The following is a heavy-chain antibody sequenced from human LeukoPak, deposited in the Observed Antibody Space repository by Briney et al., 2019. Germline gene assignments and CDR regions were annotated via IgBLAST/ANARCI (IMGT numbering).Heavy chain of an antibody. CDR3: ARLSLPAYCSSTSCSRAAFDI. D-gene: IGHD2-2*01. V-gene: IGHV4-39*01. J-gene: IGHJ3*02. CDR2: IYYSGST. CDR1: GGSISSSSYY. Sequence: SETLSLTCTVSGGSISSSSYYWGWLRQPPGKGLEWIGSIYYSGSTYYNPSLKRRVTISVDPSKNQFSLTLSSVTAADTAAYYCARLSLPAYCSSTSCSRAAFDIWGQGAMVTVSS.